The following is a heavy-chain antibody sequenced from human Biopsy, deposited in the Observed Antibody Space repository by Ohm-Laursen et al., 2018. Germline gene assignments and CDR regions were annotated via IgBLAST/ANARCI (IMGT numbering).Heavy chain of an antibody. Sequence: SLRLSCAAPGFIFDDYDMHWVRQAPGKGLEWVSRINRDSDTADYVDSVRRRFTISRDNARKTLFLQMNSLRPEDTALYYCVKDRGGARASFHYWGQGIRVAVSS. V-gene: IGHV3-9*01. CDR3: VKDRGGARASFHY. D-gene: IGHD3-16*01. CDR2: INRDSDTA. CDR1: GFIFDDYD. J-gene: IGHJ4*02.